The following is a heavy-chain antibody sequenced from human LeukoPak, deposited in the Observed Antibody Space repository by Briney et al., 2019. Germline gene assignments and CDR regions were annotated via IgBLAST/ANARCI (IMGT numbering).Heavy chain of an antibody. V-gene: IGHV3-30*18. J-gene: IGHJ4*02. CDR1: GFTFSSYG. D-gene: IGHD3-10*01. CDR3: AKSFPSGELPDY. Sequence: PGGSLRLSCAASGFTFSSYGMHWVRQAPGKGLEWVAVISYDGSNKYYADPVKGRFTISRDNSKNTLYLQMNSLRAEDTAVYYCAKSFPSGELPDYWGQGTLVTVSS. CDR2: ISYDGSNK.